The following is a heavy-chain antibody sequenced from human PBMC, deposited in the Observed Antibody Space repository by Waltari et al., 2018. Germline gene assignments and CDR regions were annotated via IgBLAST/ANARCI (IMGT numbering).Heavy chain of an antibody. Sequence: EVQLLESGGGLVQPGGSLRLSCAASGFTFSSSAMSWVRQAPGKGLEWVSAISGSGGSTYYADSVKGRFTISRDNSKNTLYLQMNSLRAEDTAVYYCARVNSSGWYEVEGWFDPWGQGTLVTVSS. CDR1: GFTFSSSA. J-gene: IGHJ5*02. CDR3: ARVNSSGWYEVEGWFDP. V-gene: IGHV3-23*01. D-gene: IGHD6-19*01. CDR2: ISGSGGST.